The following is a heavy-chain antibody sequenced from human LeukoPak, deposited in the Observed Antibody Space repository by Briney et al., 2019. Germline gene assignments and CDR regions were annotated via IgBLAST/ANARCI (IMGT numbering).Heavy chain of an antibody. J-gene: IGHJ4*02. CDR3: AKAQNGRITIFGVVIAYDY. CDR2: ISGSGGST. CDR1: GFTFSSYA. Sequence: PGGSLRLSCAASGFTFSSYAMSWVRQAPGKGLEWVSAISGSGGSTYYADSVKGRFTIPRDNSKNTLYLQMNSLRAEDTAVYYCAKAQNGRITIFGVVIAYDYWGQGTLVTVSS. D-gene: IGHD3-3*01. V-gene: IGHV3-23*01.